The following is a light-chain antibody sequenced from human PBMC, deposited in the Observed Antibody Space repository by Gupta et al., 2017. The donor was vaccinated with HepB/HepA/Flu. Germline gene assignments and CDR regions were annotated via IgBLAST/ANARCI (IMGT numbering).Light chain of an antibody. V-gene: IGLV3-1*01. J-gene: IGLJ1*01. Sequence: SSALTQPPSVSVSSGQTASITCSGDYLGDKYASWYQQKPGQSPVVVIDKDNKRPSVSPERFSGSNSGITATLTIGGTQARDEGDYYCQAWDSSTGVFGTGTKFTVL. CDR3: QAWDSSTGV. CDR2: KDN. CDR1: YLGDKY.